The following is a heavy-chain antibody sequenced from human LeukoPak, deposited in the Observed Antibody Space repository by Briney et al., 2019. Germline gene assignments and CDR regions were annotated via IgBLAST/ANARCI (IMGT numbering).Heavy chain of an antibody. J-gene: IGHJ4*02. V-gene: IGHV3-23*01. D-gene: IGHD6-13*01. Sequence: GGSLRLFCVVSGLTFSSYSMSWVRRAPGKGLEWVSGISASGGGTWYPDSVKGRFTISRDNSKNTLFLQMNSLRVEDTAIYYCAKDAAGPEYWGQGTRVTVSS. CDR1: GLTFSSYS. CDR3: AKDAAGPEY. CDR2: ISASGGGT.